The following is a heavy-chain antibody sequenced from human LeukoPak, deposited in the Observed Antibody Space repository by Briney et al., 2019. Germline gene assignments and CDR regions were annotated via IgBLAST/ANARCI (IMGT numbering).Heavy chain of an antibody. CDR3: ARGPYRFRYCSSTSCYFDY. D-gene: IGHD2-2*01. J-gene: IGHJ4*02. V-gene: IGHV4-34*01. CDR1: GGSFSGYY. CDR2: VNHSGST. Sequence: PSETLSLTCAVYGGSFSGYYWSWIRQPPGKGLEWIGEVNHSGSTNYNPSLKSRVTISVDTSKNQFSLKLSSVTAADTAVYYCARGPYRFRYCSSTSCYFDYWGQGTLVTVSS.